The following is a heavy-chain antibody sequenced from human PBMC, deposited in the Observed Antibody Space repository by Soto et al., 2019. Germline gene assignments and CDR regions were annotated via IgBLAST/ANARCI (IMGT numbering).Heavy chain of an antibody. D-gene: IGHD6-13*01. CDR1: GFTFSSYA. V-gene: IGHV3-23*01. J-gene: IGHJ4*02. CDR2: ITGSGGRT. Sequence: GGSLRLSCAASGFTFSSYAMSWVRQAPGKGLEWVSAITGSGGRTYYADSVKGRFTISRDNSKNTLYLQMSSLRAEDTAVYYCARDRAAALYYFDYWGQGTLVTVSS. CDR3: ARDRAAALYYFDY.